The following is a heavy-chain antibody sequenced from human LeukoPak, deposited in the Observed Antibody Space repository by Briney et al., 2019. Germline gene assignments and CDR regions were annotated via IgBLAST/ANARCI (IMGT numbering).Heavy chain of an antibody. CDR2: MNPNSGNT. CDR1: GGTFSSYA. CDR3: ASLYYDFWSGYYTAENDAFDI. Sequence: ASVKVSCKASGGTFSSYAISWVRQATGQGLEWMGWMNPNSGNTGYAQKFQGRVTITRNTSISTAYMELSSLRSEDTAVYYCASLYYDFWSGYYTAENDAFDIWGQGTMVTVSS. D-gene: IGHD3-3*01. J-gene: IGHJ3*02. V-gene: IGHV1-8*03.